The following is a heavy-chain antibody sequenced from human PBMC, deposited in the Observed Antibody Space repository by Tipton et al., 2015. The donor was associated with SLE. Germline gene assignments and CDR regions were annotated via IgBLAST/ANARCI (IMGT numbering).Heavy chain of an antibody. CDR3: AGGSLRGGDFFS. Sequence: SLRLSCSASGFTFSNYGMHWVRQAPGKGLVWVSRISGDGSSTNYVDSVKGRFTISRDNAKNSLYLQMNSLGAEDTAVYFCAGGSLRGGDFFSWGQGTLVTVSS. J-gene: IGHJ5*02. CDR1: GFTFSNYG. CDR2: ISGDGSST. D-gene: IGHD2-21*02. V-gene: IGHV3-74*01.